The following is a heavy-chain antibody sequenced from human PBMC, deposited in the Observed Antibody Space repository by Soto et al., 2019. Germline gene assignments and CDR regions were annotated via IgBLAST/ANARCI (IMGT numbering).Heavy chain of an antibody. V-gene: IGHV3-23*01. J-gene: IGHJ4*02. D-gene: IGHD3-9*01. CDR3: ARDRYFDSYSFDY. Sequence: GGSLRLSCAASGLTFSSSAMSWVRQAPGKGLEWVSAISGSGGSNTHYADSVKGRLTISRDNSKNTVYLQMNSLRTEDTAVYYRARDRYFDSYSFDYWGQGTLVPVSS. CDR2: ISGSGGSNT. CDR1: GLTFSSSA.